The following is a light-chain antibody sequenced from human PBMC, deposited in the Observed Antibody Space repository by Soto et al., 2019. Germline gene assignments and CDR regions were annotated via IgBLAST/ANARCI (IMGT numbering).Light chain of an antibody. CDR3: QQRSNWAT. V-gene: IGKV3-11*01. J-gene: IGKJ3*01. CDR1: QSVSRN. CDR2: DAS. Sequence: EILLTQSPGTLSLSPGERATLSCRASQSVSRNLAWYQQKPGQAPRLLIYDASNRATGIPARFSGSGSVTDFTLTISSLEPEDFAVYYCQQRSNWATFGPGTKVDIK.